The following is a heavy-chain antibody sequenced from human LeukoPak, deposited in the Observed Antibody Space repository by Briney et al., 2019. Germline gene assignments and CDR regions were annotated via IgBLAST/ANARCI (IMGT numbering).Heavy chain of an antibody. Sequence: GASVKVSCKASGYTFTGYYIHWVRQAPGQGLEWMGWISPNTGGTKYAQNFQGRVTMTRETSISTAYMELSRLTSDDTAVYYCVRGGGSYYVDYWGQGTPVTVSS. V-gene: IGHV1-2*02. CDR1: GYTFTGYY. J-gene: IGHJ4*02. CDR2: ISPNTGGT. D-gene: IGHD1-26*01. CDR3: VRGGGSYYVDY.